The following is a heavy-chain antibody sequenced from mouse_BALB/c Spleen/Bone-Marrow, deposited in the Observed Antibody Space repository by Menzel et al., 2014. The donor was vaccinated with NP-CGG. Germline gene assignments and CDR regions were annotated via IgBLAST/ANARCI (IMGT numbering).Heavy chain of an antibody. CDR3: AREKIYGSYPWYFDV. CDR2: IHPNSGNT. V-gene: IGHV1S130*01. Sequence: QVQLQQSGSVLVRPGASVKLSCKASGYTFTSSWMHWAKQRPGQGLEWIGEIHPNSGNTNYNEKFKGKATLTVDTSSSTAYVDLSSLTSEDSAVYYCAREKIYGSYPWYFDVWGAGTTVTVSS. CDR1: GYTFTSSW. J-gene: IGHJ1*01. D-gene: IGHD2-1*01.